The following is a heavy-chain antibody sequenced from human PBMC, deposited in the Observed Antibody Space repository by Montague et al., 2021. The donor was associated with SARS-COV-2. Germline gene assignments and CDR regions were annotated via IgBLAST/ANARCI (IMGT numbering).Heavy chain of an antibody. Sequence: SLRLSCAASGFTFSSYAMTWVRQAPEKGLEWVSGISGSGGSTYYADSVKGRFTISRDSSKNTLSLQMNSLRADDTAVYYCAKDIGVVSWGAAAGCFDSWGQGTLVTVSS. CDR3: AKDIGVVSWGAAAGCFDS. V-gene: IGHV3-23*01. J-gene: IGHJ4*02. CDR1: GFTFSSYA. CDR2: ISGSGGST. D-gene: IGHD6-13*01.